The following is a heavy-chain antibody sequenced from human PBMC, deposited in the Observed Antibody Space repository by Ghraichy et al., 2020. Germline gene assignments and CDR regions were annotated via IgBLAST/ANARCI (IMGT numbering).Heavy chain of an antibody. V-gene: IGHV3-13*05. CDR2: IGTAGDP. CDR1: GFTFSSYD. Sequence: GGSLRLSCAASGFTFSSYDMHWVRQATGKGLEWVSAIGTAGDPYYPGSVKGRFTISRENAKNSLYLQMNSLRAGDTAVYYCARGSRFYLRAFGDYDGLPYYFDYWGQGTLVTVSS. D-gene: IGHD4-17*01. J-gene: IGHJ4*02. CDR3: ARGSRFYLRAFGDYDGLPYYFDY.